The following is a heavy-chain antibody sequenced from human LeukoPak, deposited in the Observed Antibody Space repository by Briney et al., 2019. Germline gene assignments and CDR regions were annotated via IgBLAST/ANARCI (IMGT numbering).Heavy chain of an antibody. J-gene: IGHJ4*02. CDR3: ARGPSGMVTYFDY. D-gene: IGHD3-3*01. V-gene: IGHV1-69*06. CDR2: IIPIFGTA. CDR1: GDTFSSYA. Sequence: GASVKVSCKASGDTFSSYAITWVRQAPGQGLEWMGGIIPIFGTANYAQKFQGRVTITADKSTSTAYMELSSLRSEDTAVYYCARGPSGMVTYFDYWGQGTLVTVSS.